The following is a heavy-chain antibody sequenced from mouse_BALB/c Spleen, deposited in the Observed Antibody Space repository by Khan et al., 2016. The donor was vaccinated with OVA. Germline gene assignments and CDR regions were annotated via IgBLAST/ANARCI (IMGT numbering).Heavy chain of an antibody. Sequence: QIQLVQSGPELKKPGETVRISCKASGYTFTTAGIQWVQKMPGKGLKWIGWINTHSGVPKYAEDFKGRFAFSLEISVSTAYLQITNLKNEDTATYFYARGGAAYDRIDGGAMEYWGQGTSVTVSS. CDR3: ARGGAAYDRIDGGAMEY. V-gene: IGHV9-4*02. J-gene: IGHJ4*01. CDR1: GYTFTTAG. CDR2: INTHSGVP. D-gene: IGHD2-12*01.